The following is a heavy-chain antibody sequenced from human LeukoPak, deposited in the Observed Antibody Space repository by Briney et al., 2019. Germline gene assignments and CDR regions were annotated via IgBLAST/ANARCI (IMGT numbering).Heavy chain of an antibody. D-gene: IGHD5-12*01. CDR3: ARRKWLRPNYYYYYYMDV. CDR2: INHSGST. Sequence: SETLSLTCAVYGGSFSDYYWSWIRQPPGKGLEWIGEINHSGSTNYNPSLKSRVTISVDMSKNQFSLKLSSVTAADTAVYYCARRKWLRPNYYYYYYMDVWGKGTTVTISS. V-gene: IGHV4-34*01. J-gene: IGHJ6*03. CDR1: GGSFSDYY.